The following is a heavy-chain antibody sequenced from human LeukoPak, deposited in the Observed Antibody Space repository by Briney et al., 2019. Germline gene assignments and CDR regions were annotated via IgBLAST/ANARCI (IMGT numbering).Heavy chain of an antibody. CDR2: IYYSGST. CDR1: GGSFSGYY. CDR3: ARCLGDGYNYYFDY. J-gene: IGHJ4*02. Sequence: SETLSLTCAVYGGSFSGYYWSWIRQPPGKGLERIGYIYYSGSTNYNPSPKSRVTISVDTSKNQFPLKLSSVTAADTAVYCCARCLGDGYNYYFDYWGQGTLVTVSS. V-gene: IGHV4-59*08. D-gene: IGHD5-24*01.